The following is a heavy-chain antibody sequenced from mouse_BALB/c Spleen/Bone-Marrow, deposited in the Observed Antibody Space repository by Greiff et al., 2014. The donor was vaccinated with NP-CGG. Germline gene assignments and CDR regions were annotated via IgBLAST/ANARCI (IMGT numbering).Heavy chain of an antibody. D-gene: IGHD2-3*01. V-gene: IGHV2-9*02. CDR1: GFSLTSYG. J-gene: IGHJ1*01. Sequence: VKLQESGPGLVAPSQSLSITCTVSGFSLTSYGVHWVRQPPGKGLEWLGVIWAGGSTNYNSALMSRLSISKDNSKSQVFLKMNSLQTDDTAMYYCARVYLRYFDAWGAGTTVTVSS. CDR2: IWAGGST. CDR3: ARVYLRYFDA.